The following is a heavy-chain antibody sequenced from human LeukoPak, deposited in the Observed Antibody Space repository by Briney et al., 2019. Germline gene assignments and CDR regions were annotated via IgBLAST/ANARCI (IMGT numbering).Heavy chain of an antibody. V-gene: IGHV3-21*01. Sequence: GGSLRLSCAASGFTFSSYSMNWVRQAPGEGLEWVSSISSSSSYIYYADSVKGRFTISRDNAKNSPYLQMNSLRAEDTAVYYCARSVLRFLEWPFDYWGQGTLVTVSS. D-gene: IGHD3-3*01. CDR3: ARSVLRFLEWPFDY. CDR1: GFTFSSYS. CDR2: ISSSSSYI. J-gene: IGHJ4*02.